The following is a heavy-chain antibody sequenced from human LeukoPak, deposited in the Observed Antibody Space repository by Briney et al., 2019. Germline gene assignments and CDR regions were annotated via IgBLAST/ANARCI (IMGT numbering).Heavy chain of an antibody. V-gene: IGHV4-34*01. CDR2: INHSGST. Sequence: PSETLSLTCAVYGGSFSGYYWSWIRQPPGKGLEWIGEINHSGSTNYNPSLKSRVTISVDTSKNQFSLKLSSVTAADTAVYYCASSGGYYYMDVWGKGTTVTVSS. J-gene: IGHJ6*03. CDR3: ASSGGYYYMDV. D-gene: IGHD3-16*01. CDR1: GGSFSGYY.